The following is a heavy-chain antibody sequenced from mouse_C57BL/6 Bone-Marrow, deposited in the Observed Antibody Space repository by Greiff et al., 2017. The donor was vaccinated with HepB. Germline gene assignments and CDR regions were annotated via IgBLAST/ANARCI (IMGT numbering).Heavy chain of an antibody. CDR1: GFNIKDDY. J-gene: IGHJ4*01. D-gene: IGHD1-1*01. Sequence: VQLKQSGAELVRPGASVKLSCTASGFNIKDDYMHWVKQRPEQGLEWIGWIDPENGDTEYASKFQGKATITADTSSNTAYLQLSSLTSEDTAVYYCRGITTVVDSLYAMDYWGQGTSVTVSS. CDR3: RGITTVVDSLYAMDY. V-gene: IGHV14-4*01. CDR2: IDPENGDT.